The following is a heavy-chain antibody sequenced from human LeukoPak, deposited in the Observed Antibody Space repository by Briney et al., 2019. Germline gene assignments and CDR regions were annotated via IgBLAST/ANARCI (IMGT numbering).Heavy chain of an antibody. D-gene: IGHD4-17*01. Sequence: SETLSLTCTVSGGSISSYYWSWIRQPPGKGLEWIGYIYYSGSTNYNPSLKSRVTISVDTSKNQFSLKLSSVTAADTAVYYCASTSYGDNRGCAFDIWGQGTMVTVSS. V-gene: IGHV4-59*08. J-gene: IGHJ3*02. CDR2: IYYSGST. CDR1: GGSISSYY. CDR3: ASTSYGDNRGCAFDI.